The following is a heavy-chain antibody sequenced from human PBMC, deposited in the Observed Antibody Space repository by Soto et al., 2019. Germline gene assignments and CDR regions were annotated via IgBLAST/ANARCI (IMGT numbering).Heavy chain of an antibody. J-gene: IGHJ6*02. D-gene: IGHD6-13*01. Sequence: SETLSLTCTVSGGSISSSSYYWGWIRQPPGKGLEWIGSIYYSGSTYYNPSLKSRVTISVDTSKNQFSLKLSSVTAADTAVYYCARQEAGSINYYYYYGMDVWGQGTTVTVSS. V-gene: IGHV4-39*01. CDR2: IYYSGST. CDR1: GGSISSSSYY. CDR3: ARQEAGSINYYYYYGMDV.